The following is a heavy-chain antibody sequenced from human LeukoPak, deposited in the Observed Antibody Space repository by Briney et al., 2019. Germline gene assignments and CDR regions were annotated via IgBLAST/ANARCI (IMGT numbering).Heavy chain of an antibody. D-gene: IGHD4-17*01. Sequence: PGGSLRLSCAASGFTFSSYAMSWVRQAPGKGLEWVSVISGSGGNTYYADSVKGRFTISRDNSKNSLYLQMNSLRAEDTAVYYCARDRYGDYWGQGTLVTVSS. CDR3: ARDRYGDY. J-gene: IGHJ4*02. CDR2: ISGSGGNT. V-gene: IGHV3-23*01. CDR1: GFTFSSYA.